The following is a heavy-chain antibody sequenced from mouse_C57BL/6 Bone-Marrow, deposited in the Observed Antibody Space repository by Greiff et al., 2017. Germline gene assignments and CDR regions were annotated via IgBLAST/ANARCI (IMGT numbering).Heavy chain of an antibody. V-gene: IGHV1-54*01. Sequence: VQRVESGAELVRPGTSVKVSCKASGYAFTNYLIEWVKQRPGQGLEWIGVINPGSGGTNYNEKFKGKATLTADKSSSTAYMQLSSLTSEDSAVYFCARRTTEGFDYWGQGTTLTVSS. J-gene: IGHJ2*01. CDR3: ARRTTEGFDY. CDR1: GYAFTNYL. CDR2: INPGSGGT. D-gene: IGHD1-1*01.